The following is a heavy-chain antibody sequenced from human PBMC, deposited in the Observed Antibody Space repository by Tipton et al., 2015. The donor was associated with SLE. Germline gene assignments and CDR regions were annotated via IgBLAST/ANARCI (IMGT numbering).Heavy chain of an antibody. V-gene: IGHV3-33*01. CDR3: ARDSSEHCAATSCSWGAY. J-gene: IGHJ4*02. Sequence: SLRLSCTTSGFTFSSYGMHWVRQAPGKGLEWVAVIWYDGSNKYHADSVKGRFTISRDNSKDTLYLEMNSLRAEDTGVYYCARDSSEHCAATSCSWGAYWGQGTLVTVPS. CDR2: IWYDGSNK. D-gene: IGHD2-2*01. CDR1: GFTFSSYG.